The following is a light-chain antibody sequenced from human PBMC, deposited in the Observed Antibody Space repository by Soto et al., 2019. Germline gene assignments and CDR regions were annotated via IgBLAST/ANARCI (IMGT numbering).Light chain of an antibody. V-gene: IGLV2-14*03. J-gene: IGLJ1*01. Sequence: QSALTQPASVSGSPGQWITISCTGTSSDVGAYDYVSWYQQHPNKAPKLIIYEVSNRPSGVSNRFSGSKSGNTATLTISGLQAEDEADYYCSSYTSGSTRVFGTGTKVTVL. CDR1: SSDVGAYDY. CDR3: SSYTSGSTRV. CDR2: EVS.